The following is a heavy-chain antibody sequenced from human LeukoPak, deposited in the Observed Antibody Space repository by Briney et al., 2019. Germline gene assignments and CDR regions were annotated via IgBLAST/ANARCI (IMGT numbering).Heavy chain of an antibody. D-gene: IGHD3-22*01. V-gene: IGHV4-59*01. CDR1: GGSLSSYY. J-gene: IGHJ4*02. CDR2: IYYSGST. CDR3: ASTYYYDSSGYGPPGL. Sequence: SETLSLTCTVSGGSLSSYYWSWIRQPPGKGLEGIGDIYYSGSTNYNPSLTSRVTISVDTSKNQFSLTLSSVTAADTAVYYCASTYYYDSSGYGPPGLWGQGTLVTVSS.